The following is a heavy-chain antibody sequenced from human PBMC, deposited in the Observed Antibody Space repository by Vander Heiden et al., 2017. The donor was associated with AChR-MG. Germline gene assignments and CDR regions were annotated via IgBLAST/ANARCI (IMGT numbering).Heavy chain of an antibody. CDR3: ARAPAPDCSGGTCHRFLDY. CDR1: GGSISSGDYY. CDR2: IYYSGTT. J-gene: IGHJ4*02. D-gene: IGHD2-15*01. V-gene: IGHV4-30-4*01. Sequence: QVQLQESGPGLVKPSQTLSLTCTVSGGSISSGDYYWTWIRQPPGKGLEWIGYIYYSGTTYYNPSLKRRVTISVDRSKNQFSLELTSVTAADTAVYYCARAPAPDCSGGTCHRFLDYWGQGTLVTVSS.